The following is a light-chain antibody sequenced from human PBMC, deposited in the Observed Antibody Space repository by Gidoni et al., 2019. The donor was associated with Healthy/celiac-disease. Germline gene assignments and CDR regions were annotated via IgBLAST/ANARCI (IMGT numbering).Light chain of an antibody. V-gene: IGLV2-14*01. Sequence: QSALNQPASVSGSPGQSSTISCTGTSSDVGGYNYVSWYQQHPGKAPKLMMYEVSNRPSGVSNRFSGSKSGNTASLTISGLQAEDEADYYCSSYTSSSTPVVFGGGTKLTVL. J-gene: IGLJ2*01. CDR2: EVS. CDR1: SSDVGGYNY. CDR3: SSYTSSSTPVV.